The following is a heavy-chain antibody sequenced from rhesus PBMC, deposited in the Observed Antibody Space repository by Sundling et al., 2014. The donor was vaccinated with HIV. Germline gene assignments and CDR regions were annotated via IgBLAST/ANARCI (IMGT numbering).Heavy chain of an antibody. CDR1: GGSFIGYY. V-gene: IGHV4-165*01. CDR2: ISGSSGST. Sequence: QVQLQESGPGLVKPSETLSLTCAVSGGSFIGYYWGWIRQPPGKGLEWIAYISGSSGSTHYNPSLKNRVTISKDTSKNQLSLKVRSVTAADTAVYFCARDQDPLWPDSFDFWGQGLRVTVSS. J-gene: IGHJ3*01. CDR3: ARDQDPLWPDSFDF.